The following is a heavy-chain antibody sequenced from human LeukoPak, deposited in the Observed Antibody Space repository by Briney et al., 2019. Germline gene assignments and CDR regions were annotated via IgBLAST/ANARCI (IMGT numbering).Heavy chain of an antibody. CDR1: GASVSSGSYY. D-gene: IGHD7-27*01. J-gene: IGHJ4*02. Sequence: SETLSLTCTVSGASVSSGSYYWSWIRQPPGKGLEWIGYMYYSGSTNSNPSLKSRVTISVDTSKNQFSLKLNSVTAADTAVYYCARETGDGTFWGQGTLVTVSS. V-gene: IGHV4-61*01. CDR3: ARETGDGTF. CDR2: MYYSGST.